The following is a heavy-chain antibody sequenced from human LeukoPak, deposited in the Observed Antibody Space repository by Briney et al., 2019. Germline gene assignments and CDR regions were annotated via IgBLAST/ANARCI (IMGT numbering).Heavy chain of an antibody. V-gene: IGHV5-51*01. CDR1: GYRFTNYW. CDR2: IYPGDSDT. D-gene: IGHD4-17*01. CDR3: AIGTTVTYETHDAFDI. J-gene: IGHJ3*02. Sequence: KYGESLKISCKVSGYRFTNYWIGWVRQRPGKGLEWMGIIYPGDSDTRYSPSFQGQVTISADKSVNTAYLQWNNLKASDTAMYYCAIGTTVTYETHDAFDIWGQGTMVTVSS.